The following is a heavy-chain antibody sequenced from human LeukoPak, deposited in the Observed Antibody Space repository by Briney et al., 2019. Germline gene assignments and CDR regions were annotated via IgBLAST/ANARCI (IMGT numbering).Heavy chain of an antibody. Sequence: ASVKVSFKASGGTFSSYAISWVRQAPGQGLEWMGGIIPIFGTANYAQKLQGRVTITADKSTSTAYMELSGLRSEDTAVYYCARAHDNWGIDYWGQGTLVTVSS. CDR1: GGTFSSYA. J-gene: IGHJ4*02. CDR2: IIPIFGTA. D-gene: IGHD7-27*01. CDR3: ARAHDNWGIDY. V-gene: IGHV1-69*06.